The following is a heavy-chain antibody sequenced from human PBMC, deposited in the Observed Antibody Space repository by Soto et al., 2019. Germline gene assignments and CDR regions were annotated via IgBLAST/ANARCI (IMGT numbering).Heavy chain of an antibody. CDR3: ARYNSYDTDY. CDR1: GTSISSYY. Sequence: SETLSLTCTVSGTSISSYYWSWIRQPPGKGLEWIANIHYSGTTNYNPSLASRVTLSVDTSKNQFSLKMTSVTAADRAMYFCARYNSYDTDYWGRRPLVTVSS. J-gene: IGHJ4*02. CDR2: IHYSGTT. D-gene: IGHD1-1*01. V-gene: IGHV4-59*01.